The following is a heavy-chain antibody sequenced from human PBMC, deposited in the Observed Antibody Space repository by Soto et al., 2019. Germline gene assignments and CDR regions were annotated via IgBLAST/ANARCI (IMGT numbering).Heavy chain of an antibody. J-gene: IGHJ4*02. D-gene: IGHD3-22*01. Sequence: GGSLRLSCAASGFTVSSNYMSWVRQAPGKGLEWVSVIYSGGSTYYADSVKGRFTISRDNSKNTLYLQMNSLRAEDTAVYYCARDRSGYYHFDYWGQGTLVTVSS. V-gene: IGHV3-53*01. CDR1: GFTVSSNY. CDR3: ARDRSGYYHFDY. CDR2: IYSGGST.